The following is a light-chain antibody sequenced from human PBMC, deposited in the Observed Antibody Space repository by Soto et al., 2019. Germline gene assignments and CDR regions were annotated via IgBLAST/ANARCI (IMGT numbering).Light chain of an antibody. CDR1: SSNIGSNT. Sequence: QSVLTQPTSASGTPGQRVTISCSGSSSNIGSNTVNWYQQLPGTAPKLLIYSNNQRPSGVPDRFSGSKSGTSASLAISGLQSEYEADYYCAAWDDSLNGVVFGGGTKLTVL. CDR3: AAWDDSLNGVV. J-gene: IGLJ2*01. CDR2: SNN. V-gene: IGLV1-44*01.